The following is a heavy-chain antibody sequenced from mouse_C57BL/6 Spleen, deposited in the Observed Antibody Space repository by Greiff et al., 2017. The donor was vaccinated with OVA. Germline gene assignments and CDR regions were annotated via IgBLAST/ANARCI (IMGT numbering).Heavy chain of an antibody. CDR3: ARVGGDGYQAWFAY. Sequence: QVQLKQPGAELVKPGASVKMSCKASGYTFTSYWITWVKQRPGQGLEWIGDIYPGSGSTNYNEKFKSKATLTVDTSSSTAYMQLSSLTSEDSAVYYCARVGGDGYQAWFAYWGQGTLVTVSA. D-gene: IGHD2-3*01. V-gene: IGHV1-55*01. CDR1: GYTFTSYW. CDR2: IYPGSGST. J-gene: IGHJ3*01.